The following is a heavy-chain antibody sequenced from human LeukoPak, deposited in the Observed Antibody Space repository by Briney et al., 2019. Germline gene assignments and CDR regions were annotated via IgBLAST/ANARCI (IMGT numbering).Heavy chain of an antibody. Sequence: GGSLRLSCAASGFTVSSNYMTWVRQAPGKGLEWVSIIYSGGSTSYADSVKGRFTISRDNSKNTLYLQMNSLRAVDTAVYYCARDVVGATYFDWGQGTLVTVSS. CDR3: ARDVVGATYFD. CDR1: GFTVSSNY. J-gene: IGHJ4*02. V-gene: IGHV3-53*01. D-gene: IGHD1-26*01. CDR2: IYSGGST.